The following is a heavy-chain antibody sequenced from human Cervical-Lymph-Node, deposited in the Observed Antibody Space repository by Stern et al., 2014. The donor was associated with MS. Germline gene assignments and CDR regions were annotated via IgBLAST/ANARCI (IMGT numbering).Heavy chain of an antibody. J-gene: IGHJ4*02. Sequence: QLQLQESGPGLVKPSETLSLTCTVSGGSLRTFSWSWIRQPPGRGLEWIGCVYYNGSITYNPSLKSRVTMSVDTYKSQLSLRLHSVTAADTAVYYCARHSVGVKESDSWGQGTLVTVSS. V-gene: IGHV4-59*01. CDR3: ARHSVGVKESDS. D-gene: IGHD5/OR15-5a*01. CDR1: GGSLRTFS. CDR2: VYYNGSI.